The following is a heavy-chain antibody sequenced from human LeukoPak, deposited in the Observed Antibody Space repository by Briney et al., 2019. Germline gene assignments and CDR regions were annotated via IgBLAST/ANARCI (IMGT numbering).Heavy chain of an antibody. CDR3: ASDRGYCSAGSCYRFDF. V-gene: IGHV6-1*01. Sequence: SQTLSLTCAISGDSVSSNSAAWNWIRQSPSRGLEWLGRTYYRSKWYNDYAVSVQSRITINPDTSKNQFSLQLNSVTPEDTAVYYCASDRGYCSAGSCYRFDFWGQGTLVTVSS. CDR1: GDSVSSNSAA. J-gene: IGHJ4*02. CDR2: TYYRSKWYN. D-gene: IGHD2-15*01.